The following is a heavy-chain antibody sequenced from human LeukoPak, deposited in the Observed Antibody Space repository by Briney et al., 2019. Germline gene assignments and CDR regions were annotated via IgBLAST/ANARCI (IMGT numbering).Heavy chain of an antibody. Sequence: GGSLRLSCTASGFTFGNYWMSWVRQAPGKGLEWVATMNQDGSEKHYVDSVKGRFTISRDNANNSLYLQMNSLRVGDTAVYYCARVSGSSGLKYWGQGTLVTVSS. CDR1: GFTFGNYW. CDR2: MNQDGSEK. D-gene: IGHD6-19*01. V-gene: IGHV3-7*01. J-gene: IGHJ4*02. CDR3: ARVSGSSGLKY.